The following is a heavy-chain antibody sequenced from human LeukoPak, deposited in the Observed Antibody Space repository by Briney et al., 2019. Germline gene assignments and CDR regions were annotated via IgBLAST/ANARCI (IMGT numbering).Heavy chain of an antibody. CDR3: ATDLGDNWNSKPGVL. V-gene: IGHV1-24*01. D-gene: IGHD1-7*01. J-gene: IGHJ4*02. Sequence: ASVKVSCKVSGYTLTELSMHWVRQAPGKGLEWMGGFDPEDGETIYAQKFQGRVTMTEDTSTDTAYMELSSLRSDDTAVYYCATDLGDNWNSKPGVLWGQGTLVTVSS. CDR1: GYTLTELS. CDR2: FDPEDGET.